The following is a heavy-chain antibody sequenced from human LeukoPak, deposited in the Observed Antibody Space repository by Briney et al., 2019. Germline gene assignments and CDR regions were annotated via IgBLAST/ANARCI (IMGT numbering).Heavy chain of an antibody. J-gene: IGHJ4*02. V-gene: IGHV4-39*07. Sequence: SETLSLTCTVSGGSISSSSYYWGWIRQPPGKGLEWIGSIYYSGRTYYNPSLKSRVTISVDTSKNQFSLKLSSVTAADTTIFYCARVGVFGYCTGDTCYSPFDSWGQGTLVTVSS. CDR2: IYYSGRT. CDR1: GGSISSSSYY. CDR3: ARVGVFGYCTGDTCYSPFDS. D-gene: IGHD2-15*01.